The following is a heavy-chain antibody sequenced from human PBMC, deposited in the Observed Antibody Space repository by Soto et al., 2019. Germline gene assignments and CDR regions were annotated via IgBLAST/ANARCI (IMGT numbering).Heavy chain of an antibody. CDR2: IKQDGNEE. J-gene: IGHJ2*01. V-gene: IGHV3-7*01. Sequence: EAQLVESGGGLVQPGGSLRLSCAASGFTFSSYWMSWVRQAPGKGLEWVANIKQDGNEESYVDSVKGRFTISRDNTKNSLFLQMNSLGAEDTAVYYCASWGFIVATNWYFDLWGRGTLSLSLQ. CDR3: ASWGFIVATNWYFDL. CDR1: GFTFSSYW. D-gene: IGHD5-12*01.